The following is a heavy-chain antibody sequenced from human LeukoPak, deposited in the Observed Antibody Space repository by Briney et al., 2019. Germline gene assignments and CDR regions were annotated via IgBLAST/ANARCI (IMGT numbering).Heavy chain of an antibody. Sequence: GGSLRLSCAASGFTFSSYAMSWVRQAPGKGLEWVSAISGSGGSTYYADSVKGRFTISRDNSKNTLYLQMNSLRAEDTAVYYCASIGRITMIVVVISPSDYWGQGTLVTVSS. CDR2: ISGSGGST. CDR1: GFTFSSYA. V-gene: IGHV3-23*01. CDR3: ASIGRITMIVVVISPSDY. J-gene: IGHJ4*02. D-gene: IGHD3-22*01.